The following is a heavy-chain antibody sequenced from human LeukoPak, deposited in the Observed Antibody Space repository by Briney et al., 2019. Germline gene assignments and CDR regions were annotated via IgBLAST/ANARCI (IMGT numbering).Heavy chain of an antibody. CDR2: IYYSGGT. Sequence: SETLSLTCTVSGGSISSSSYYWGWIRQPPGKGLEWIGSIYYSGGTYYNPSLKSRVTISVDTSRNQFSLNLSSVTAADTAVYHCARPLNYFYYMDVWGKGTTVTVPS. J-gene: IGHJ6*03. CDR1: GGSISSSSYY. CDR3: ARPLNYFYYMDV. V-gene: IGHV4-39*01.